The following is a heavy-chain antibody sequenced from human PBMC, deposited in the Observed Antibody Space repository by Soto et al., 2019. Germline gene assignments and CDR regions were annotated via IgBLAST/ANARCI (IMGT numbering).Heavy chain of an antibody. CDR1: GFTFSSSG. CDR2: ISYDGSNK. D-gene: IGHD6-13*01. CDR3: AKAKYSSTLMDY. Sequence: XGSLQLWCAASGFTFSSSGMHGVRQAPGKGLEWVAVISYDGSNKYYADSVKGRFTISRDNSKNTLYLQMNSLRAEDTAVYYCAKAKYSSTLMDYWGQGTLVTVSS. V-gene: IGHV3-30*18. J-gene: IGHJ4*02.